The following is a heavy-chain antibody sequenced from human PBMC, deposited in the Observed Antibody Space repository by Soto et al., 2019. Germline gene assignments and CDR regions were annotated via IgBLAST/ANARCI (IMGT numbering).Heavy chain of an antibody. CDR1: GGSISSTSYY. D-gene: IGHD2-15*01. Sequence: QLQLQESGPGLVKPSETLSLTCTVSGGSISSTSYYWVWIRQPPGKGLEWSGSFYYSGSTYYNPSLKREVLPSVDTSDIRFVLKLCTVSESGPPVDVPERETQEESVQGTCSFLSLGHGTAITVSS. CDR2: FYYSGST. CDR3: ERETQEESVQGTCSFLS. J-gene: IGHJ5*01. V-gene: IGHV4-39*02.